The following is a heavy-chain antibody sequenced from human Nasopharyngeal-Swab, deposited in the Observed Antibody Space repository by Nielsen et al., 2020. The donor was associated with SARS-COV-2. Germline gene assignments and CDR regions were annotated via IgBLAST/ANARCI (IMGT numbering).Heavy chain of an antibody. J-gene: IGHJ5*02. CDR1: GFTFSSYA. V-gene: IGHV3-30-3*01. CDR3: ARDAALLWFGELGGWFDP. Sequence: GESLKISCAASGFTFSSYAMRWVRQAPGKGLEWVAVISYDGSNKYYADSVKGRFTISRDNSKNTLYLQMNSLRAEDTAVYYCARDAALLWFGELGGWFDPWGQGTLVTVSS. D-gene: IGHD3-10*01. CDR2: ISYDGSNK.